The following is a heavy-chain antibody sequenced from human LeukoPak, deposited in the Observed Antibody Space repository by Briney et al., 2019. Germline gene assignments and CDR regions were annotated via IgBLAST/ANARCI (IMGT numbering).Heavy chain of an antibody. CDR3: ARRYDSSGYLFDY. V-gene: IGHV3-48*04. CDR2: ISSSSSTI. D-gene: IGHD3-22*01. Sequence: GGSLRLSCAASGFTFSSYSMNWVRQAPGKGLEWVSYISSSSSTIYYADSVKGRFTISRDNAKNSLYLQMNSLRAEDTAVYYCARRYDSSGYLFDYWGQGTLVTVS. CDR1: GFTFSSYS. J-gene: IGHJ4*02.